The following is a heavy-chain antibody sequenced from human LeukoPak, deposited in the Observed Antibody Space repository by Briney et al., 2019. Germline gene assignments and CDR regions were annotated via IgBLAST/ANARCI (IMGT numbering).Heavy chain of an antibody. Sequence: SQTLSPTCAVSGGSISSGGYSWSWIRRPPGKGLEWIGYIYHSGSTYYNPSLKSRVTIPVDTSKNQFSLKLSSVTAADTAVYYCARRGIAVAGTIYWGQGTLVTVSS. CDR1: GGSISSGGYS. J-gene: IGHJ4*02. D-gene: IGHD6-19*01. CDR2: IYHSGST. V-gene: IGHV4-30-2*03. CDR3: ARRGIAVAGTIY.